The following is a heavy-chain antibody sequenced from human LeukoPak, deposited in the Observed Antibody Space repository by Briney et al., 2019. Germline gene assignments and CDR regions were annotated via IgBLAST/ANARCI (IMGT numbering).Heavy chain of an antibody. CDR2: IYTSGST. D-gene: IGHD1-26*01. V-gene: IGHV4-61*02. J-gene: IGHJ4*02. CDR3: ARRSKTYTGTYQMPFDY. CDR1: GGSISSGSYY. Sequence: SQTLSLTCTVSGGSISSGSYYWSWIRQPAGKGLEWIGRIYTSGSTNYNPSLKSRVTISVDKSKNHFSLKLKSVTAADTTVYYCARRSKTYTGTYQMPFDYWGQGTLVAVSS.